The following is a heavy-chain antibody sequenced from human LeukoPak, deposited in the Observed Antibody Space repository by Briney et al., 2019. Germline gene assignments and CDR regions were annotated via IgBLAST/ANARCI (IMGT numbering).Heavy chain of an antibody. CDR1: GFTFSSYN. Sequence: PGGSLRLSCAASGFTFSSYNMNWVRQAPGKGLEWVSSISSSSSYIYYADSVKGRFTISRDNAKNSLYLQMNSLRAEDTAVYYCARQTGTFYYFDYWGQGTLVTVSS. J-gene: IGHJ4*02. CDR3: ARQTGTFYYFDY. D-gene: IGHD1-7*01. CDR2: ISSSSSYI. V-gene: IGHV3-21*01.